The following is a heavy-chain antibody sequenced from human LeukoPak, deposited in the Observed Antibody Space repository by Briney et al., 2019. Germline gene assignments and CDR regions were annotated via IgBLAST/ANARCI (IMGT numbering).Heavy chain of an antibody. CDR2: ISTYNGNT. CDR3: AKERAAAVLDAFDI. D-gene: IGHD6-13*01. Sequence: GASVKVSCKTSGYIFISYGISWVRQAPGQGLEWMGWISTYNGNTNYAQKLQGRVTMTTDTSTNTAYMELRSLRSDDTAVYFCAKERAAAVLDAFDIWGQGTMVTVSS. CDR1: GYIFISYG. V-gene: IGHV1-18*01. J-gene: IGHJ3*02.